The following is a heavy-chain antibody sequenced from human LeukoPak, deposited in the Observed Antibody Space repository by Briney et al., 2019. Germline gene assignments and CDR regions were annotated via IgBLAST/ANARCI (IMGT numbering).Heavy chain of an antibody. V-gene: IGHV3-48*03. Sequence: GGSLRLSCAASGFTFSSYEMNWVRQAPGKGLEWVSYISSSGSTIYYADSVKGRFTISRDNAKNSLYLQMNSLRAEDTAVYYCARGDDSSSYESYWGQGTLVTVSS. D-gene: IGHD3-22*01. CDR3: ARGDDSSSYESY. CDR1: GFTFSSYE. J-gene: IGHJ4*02. CDR2: ISSSGSTI.